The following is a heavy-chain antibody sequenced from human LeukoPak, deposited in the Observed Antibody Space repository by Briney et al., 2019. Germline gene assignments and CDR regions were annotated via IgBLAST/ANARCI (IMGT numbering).Heavy chain of an antibody. CDR2: IYYSGST. V-gene: IGHV4-30-4*01. Sequence: SETLSLTCTVSGGSISSGDYYWSWIRQPPGKGLEWIGYIYYSGSTYYNPSLKSRVTISVDTSKNQFSLKLSSVTAADTAVYYCARVPYTYGSLPYYFDSWGQGTLVTVSS. J-gene: IGHJ4*02. CDR1: GGSISSGDYY. CDR3: ARVPYTYGSLPYYFDS. D-gene: IGHD5-18*01.